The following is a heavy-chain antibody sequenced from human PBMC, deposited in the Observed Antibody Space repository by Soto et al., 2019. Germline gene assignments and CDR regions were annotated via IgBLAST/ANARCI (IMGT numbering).Heavy chain of an antibody. V-gene: IGHV3-30-3*01. CDR2: ISYDGSNK. CDR3: ARGGDSSGYDTLWYFDL. D-gene: IGHD3-22*01. J-gene: IGHJ2*01. Sequence: HPGGSLRLSCAASGFTFSSYAMHWVRQAPGKGLEWVAFISYDGSNKYYADSVKGRFTISRDNSKNTLYLQMNSLRAEDTAVYYCARGGDSSGYDTLWYFDLWGRGTLVTVSS. CDR1: GFTFSSYA.